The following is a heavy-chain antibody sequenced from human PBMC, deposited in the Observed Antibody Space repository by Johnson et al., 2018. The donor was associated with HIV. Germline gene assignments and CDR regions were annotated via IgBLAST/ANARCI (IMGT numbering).Heavy chain of an antibody. V-gene: IGHV3-74*01. CDR3: TTDLIRRYYGSGLRDAFDI. CDR1: GFTFSSYW. J-gene: IGHJ3*02. D-gene: IGHD3-10*01. CDR2: INSDGSST. Sequence: VQLVESGGGVVQPGRSLRLSCAASGFTFSSYWMHWVRQAPGKGLVWVSRINSDGSSTSYADSVKGRFTISRDNAKNTLYLQMNSLKTEDTAVYYCTTDLIRRYYGSGLRDAFDIWGQGTMVTVSS.